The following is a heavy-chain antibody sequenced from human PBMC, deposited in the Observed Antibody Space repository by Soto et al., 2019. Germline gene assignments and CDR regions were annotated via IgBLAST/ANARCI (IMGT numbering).Heavy chain of an antibody. V-gene: IGHV4-34*01. Sequence: QVQLQQWGAGLLKPSETLSLTCAVYGGSFSGYYWSWIRQPPGTGLAWIGGMNHSGSTNYNPSLKSRVTISVDTFMNQFSLKLSSVSAADTAVYYCARRYSSGWYHFDYWGQGTLVSVSS. CDR1: GGSFSGYY. D-gene: IGHD6-19*01. CDR3: ARRYSSGWYHFDY. CDR2: MNHSGST. J-gene: IGHJ4*02.